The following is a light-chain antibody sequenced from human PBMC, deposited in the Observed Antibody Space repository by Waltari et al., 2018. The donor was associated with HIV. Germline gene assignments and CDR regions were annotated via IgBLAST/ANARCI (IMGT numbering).Light chain of an antibody. J-gene: IGLJ3*02. CDR2: NTH. Sequence: QAVVTQEPSFSVPPGETVPLTCGLNSGSVSTTHYSSWYQQTPGPSPRPLIYNTHNCSSGVTDRYSGSMLGNKAALTITGAQADDESDYYCLLYMGSGVWVFGGGTKLTVL. CDR1: SGSVSTTHY. CDR3: LLYMGSGVWV. V-gene: IGLV8-61*01.